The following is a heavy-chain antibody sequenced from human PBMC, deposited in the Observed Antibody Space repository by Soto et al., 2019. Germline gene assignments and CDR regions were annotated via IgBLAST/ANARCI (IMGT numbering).Heavy chain of an antibody. Sequence: QVQLVESGGGVVQPGRSLRLSCAASGFTFSNYGMHWVRQAPGKGLEWVAVMSYDGSNKYHADSVKGRFTISRDNPKNTLFLQMNSPRAEYTAVYYCAKDQGSGVVAANYFYGMDVWGQGTTVTVSS. D-gene: IGHD2-15*01. CDR3: AKDQGSGVVAANYFYGMDV. V-gene: IGHV3-30*18. CDR1: GFTFSNYG. J-gene: IGHJ6*02. CDR2: MSYDGSNK.